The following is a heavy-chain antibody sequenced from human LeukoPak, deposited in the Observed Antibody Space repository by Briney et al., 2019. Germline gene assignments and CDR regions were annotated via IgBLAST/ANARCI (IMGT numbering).Heavy chain of an antibody. CDR3: ARYSRGVGADSDY. Sequence: PSETLSLTCTVSGASISSGSYYWSWIRQPAGTGLEWIGRIYTSGSTNYNPSLKSRVTISVDTSKNQFSLKLSSVTAADTAVYYCARYSRGVGADSDYWGQGTLVTVSS. CDR1: GASISSGSYY. J-gene: IGHJ4*02. V-gene: IGHV4-61*02. D-gene: IGHD1-26*01. CDR2: IYTSGST.